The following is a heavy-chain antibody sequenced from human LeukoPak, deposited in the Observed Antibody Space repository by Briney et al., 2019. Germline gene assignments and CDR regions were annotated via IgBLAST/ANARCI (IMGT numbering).Heavy chain of an antibody. CDR2: IYYSGST. V-gene: IGHV4-59*01. J-gene: IGHJ4*02. D-gene: IGHD2-15*01. CDR1: GGSISSYY. Sequence: SETLSLTCTVSGGSISSYYWSWIRQPPGKGLEWIGYIYYSGSTNYNPSLKSRVTISVDTSKNQFSLELSSVTAADTAVYYCARVPFRRSGGSCYAGWVDYWGQGTLVTVSS. CDR3: ARVPFRRSGGSCYAGWVDY.